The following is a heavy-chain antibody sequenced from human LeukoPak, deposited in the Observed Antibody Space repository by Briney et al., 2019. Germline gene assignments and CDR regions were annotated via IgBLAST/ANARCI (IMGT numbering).Heavy chain of an antibody. CDR1: GYTFTNYY. J-gene: IGHJ4*02. CDR3: ARGDRDGYNYDARFDY. D-gene: IGHD5-24*01. CDR2: INPSGGST. V-gene: IGHV1-46*01. Sequence: ASVKVSCKASGYTFTNYYMQWVRQAPGQGLECMGIINPSGGSTNYAQKFQGRVTITADESTSTAYMELSSLRSEDTAVYYCARGDRDGYNYDARFDYWGQGTLVTVSS.